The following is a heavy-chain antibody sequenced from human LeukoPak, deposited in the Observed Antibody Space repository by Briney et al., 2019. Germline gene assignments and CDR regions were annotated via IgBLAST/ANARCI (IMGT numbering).Heavy chain of an antibody. D-gene: IGHD6-19*01. V-gene: IGHV4-39*07. CDR2: IYYSGST. Sequence: PSETLSLTCTVSGGSISSSSYYWGWIRQPPGKGLEWIGSIYYSGSTYYNPSLKSRVTISVDTSKNQFSLKLSSVTAADTAVYYCARSVGYSSGWYVGNLYFDYWGQGTLVTVSS. CDR3: ARSVGYSSGWYVGNLYFDY. CDR1: GGSISSSSYY. J-gene: IGHJ4*02.